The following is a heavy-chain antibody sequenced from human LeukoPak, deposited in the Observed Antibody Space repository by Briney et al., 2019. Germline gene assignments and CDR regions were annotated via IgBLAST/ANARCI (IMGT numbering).Heavy chain of an antibody. D-gene: IGHD3-22*01. CDR3: ARQRYYYDSSGPYFDY. V-gene: IGHV3-53*01. CDR1: GFTISSNY. Sequence: GGSLRLSCAASGFTISSNYMSWARQGPGKGLEWVSLIYSGGYTYYADSVKGRFTISRDNSKNTLYLQMNSLRGEDTAVYDCARQRYYYDSSGPYFDYWGQGTLVTVSS. J-gene: IGHJ4*02. CDR2: IYSGGYT.